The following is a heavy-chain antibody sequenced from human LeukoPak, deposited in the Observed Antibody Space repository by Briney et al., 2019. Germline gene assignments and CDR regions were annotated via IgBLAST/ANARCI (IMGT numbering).Heavy chain of an antibody. D-gene: IGHD6-13*01. V-gene: IGHV3-23*01. CDR3: PRSGGSSWTRGWFDP. J-gene: IGHJ5*02. Sequence: GGSLRLSCAASGFTFSDYGMSWVRQPPGKGLQWVSSISGSGGSTYYADSVKGRFTISRDNSKKMLYLQMNSLRAEDTAVYYCPRSGGSSWTRGWFDPWGQGTLVTVSS. CDR2: ISGSGGST. CDR1: GFTFSDYG.